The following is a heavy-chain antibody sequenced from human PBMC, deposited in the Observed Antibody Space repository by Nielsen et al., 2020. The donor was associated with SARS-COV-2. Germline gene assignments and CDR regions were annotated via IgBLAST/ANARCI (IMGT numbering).Heavy chain of an antibody. CDR2: INPSGGST. D-gene: IGHD4-23*01. V-gene: IGHV1-46*01. CDR1: GYTFTSYY. CDR3: ARNGEYGSNVGGCWFDT. Sequence: ASVKVSCKASGYTFTSYYMHWVRQAPGQGLEWMGIINPSGGSTSYAQKFQGRVTMTRDTSTSTVYMELSSLRSEDTAVYYCARNGEYGSNVGGCWFDTWGQGTLVTVSS. J-gene: IGHJ5*02.